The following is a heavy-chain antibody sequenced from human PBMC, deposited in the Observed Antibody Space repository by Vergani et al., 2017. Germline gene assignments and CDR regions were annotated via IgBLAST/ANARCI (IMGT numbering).Heavy chain of an antibody. CDR2: IKQDGSEK. J-gene: IGHJ4*02. CDR3: ARWSGDFWSPVGYFDY. D-gene: IGHD3-3*01. V-gene: IGHV3-7*03. CDR1: GFTFSSYW. Sequence: EVQLVESGGGLVQPGGSLRLSCAASGFTFSSYWMSWVRQAPGKGLEWVANIKQDGSEKYYVDSVKGRFTISRDNAKNSLYLQMNSLRAEDTAVYYCARWSGDFWSPVGYFDYWGQGTLVTVSS.